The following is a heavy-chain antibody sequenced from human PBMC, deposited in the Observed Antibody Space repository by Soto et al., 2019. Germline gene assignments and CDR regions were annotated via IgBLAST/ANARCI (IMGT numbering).Heavy chain of an antibody. CDR3: ARESRGVLWGDAFDI. D-gene: IGHD3-10*01. CDR2: IYSGGST. V-gene: IGHV3-53*01. J-gene: IGHJ3*02. CDR1: GFTVSSNY. Sequence: GGSLRLSCAASGFTVSSNYMSWVRQAPGKGLEWVSVIYSGGSTYYADSVKGRFTISRDNSKNTLYLQMNSLRAEDTAVYYCARESRGVLWGDAFDIWGQGTMVTVSS.